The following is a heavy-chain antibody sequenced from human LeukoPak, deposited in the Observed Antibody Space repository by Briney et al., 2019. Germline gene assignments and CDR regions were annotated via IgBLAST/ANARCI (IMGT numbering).Heavy chain of an antibody. CDR1: GGTFSTYA. D-gene: IGHD3-22*01. J-gene: IGHJ4*02. CDR2: INPSGGST. CDR3: ARDRTYYYDSSGYFDY. Sequence: ASVKVSCKASGGTFSTYAITWVRQAPGQGLEWMGIINPSGGSTSYAQKFQGRVTMTRDTSTSTVYMELSSLRSEDTAVYYCARDRTYYYDSSGYFDYWGQGTLVTVSS. V-gene: IGHV1-46*01.